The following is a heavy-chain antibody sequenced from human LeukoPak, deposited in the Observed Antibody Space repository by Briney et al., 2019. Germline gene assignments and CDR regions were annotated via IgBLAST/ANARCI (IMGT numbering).Heavy chain of an antibody. V-gene: IGHV4-39*01. Sequence: SEPLSLTCTVSGDSISSSSDYWGWFRQPPGKGLEWIGTVYNTGSSYYNPSLKSRATISVDTSKNQFSLKLSSVTAADTAFFYCARHGHCSDGTCNSVGSWGQGALVTVSS. CDR1: GDSISSSSDY. CDR2: VYNTGSS. D-gene: IGHD2-15*01. J-gene: IGHJ4*02. CDR3: ARHGHCSDGTCNSVGS.